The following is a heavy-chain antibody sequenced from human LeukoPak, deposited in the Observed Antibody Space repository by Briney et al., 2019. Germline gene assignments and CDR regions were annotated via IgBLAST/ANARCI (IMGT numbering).Heavy chain of an antibody. CDR3: ARHSPEYNYAMDV. CDR1: GVSISTYY. CDR2: IYYTGST. V-gene: IGHV4-59*08. Sequence: SETLSLTCTVSGVSISTYYWSWIRQPPGKGLEWIASIYYTGSTNYNPSLTSRVTISVDTSKNQFSLKLSSVTAADTAVYYCARHSPEYNYAMDVWGQGTTVTVSS. J-gene: IGHJ6*02.